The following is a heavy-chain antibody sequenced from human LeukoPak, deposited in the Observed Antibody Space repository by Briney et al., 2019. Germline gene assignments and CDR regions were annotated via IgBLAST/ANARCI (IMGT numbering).Heavy chain of an antibody. CDR1: GFTFSGYA. V-gene: IGHV3-48*03. J-gene: IGHJ4*02. D-gene: IGHD3-10*01. CDR3: GRHRSGSGTYFIDY. CDR2: ISSTSSTL. Sequence: GGSLRLSCAASGFTFSGYAMTWVRQAPGKGLQWISYISSTSSTLHYAESVKGRFTISRDNAKNSLYLQMNSLRVEDTAVYYCGRHRSGSGTYFIDYWGQGTLVSVSS.